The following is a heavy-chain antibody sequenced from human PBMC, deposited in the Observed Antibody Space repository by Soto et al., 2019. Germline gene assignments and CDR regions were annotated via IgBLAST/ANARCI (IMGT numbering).Heavy chain of an antibody. CDR3: ARDQGGYPEGLWLDP. CDR2: IYYSGST. CDR1: GGSISSGGYY. Sequence: PSDTLSLTCTVSGGSISSGGYYWSWIRQHPGKGLEWIGYIYYSGSTYYNPSLKSRVTISVDTSKNQFSLKLSFVTAADTAVYYCARDQGGYPEGLWLDPWGQGTLVTVSS. D-gene: IGHD3-22*01. V-gene: IGHV4-31*03. J-gene: IGHJ5*02.